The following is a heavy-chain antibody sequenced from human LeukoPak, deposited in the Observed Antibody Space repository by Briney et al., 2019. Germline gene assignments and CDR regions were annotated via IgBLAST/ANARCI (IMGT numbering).Heavy chain of an antibody. D-gene: IGHD2-21*02. CDR2: IYPGDSDT. J-gene: IGHJ4*02. CDR3: ARAPYCGGDRYPSSFDY. V-gene: IGHV5-51*01. Sequence: GESLKISCKGSGYSFTSYWIGWVRQMPGKGLEWMGIIYPGDSDTRYSPSFQGQVTISADKSISTAYLQWSSLKASDTAMYYCARAPYCGGDRYPSSFDYWGQGTLVTVSS. CDR1: GYSFTSYW.